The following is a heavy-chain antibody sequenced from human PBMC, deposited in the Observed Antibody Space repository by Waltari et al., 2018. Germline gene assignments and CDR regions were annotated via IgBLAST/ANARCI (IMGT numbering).Heavy chain of an antibody. V-gene: IGHV4-38-2*02. CDR1: AYSISSGYY. Sequence: QVQLQESGPGLVKPSETLSLTCTVSAYSISSGYYWGWIRQPPGKGLEWIGSIYHSGSTYYNPSLKSRVTISVDTSKNQFSLKLSSVTAADTAVYYCARPAAAGLFDPWGQGTLVTVSS. D-gene: IGHD6-13*01. CDR2: IYHSGST. CDR3: ARPAAAGLFDP. J-gene: IGHJ5*02.